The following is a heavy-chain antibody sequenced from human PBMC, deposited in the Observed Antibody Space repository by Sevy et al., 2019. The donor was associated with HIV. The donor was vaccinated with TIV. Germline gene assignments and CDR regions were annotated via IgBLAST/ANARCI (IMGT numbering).Heavy chain of an antibody. CDR1: GYNIKNYA. CDR2: INTNTGNP. V-gene: IGHV7-4-1*02. Sequence: ASVKVSCKASGYNIKNYAINWVRQAPGQGLEWMGWINTNTGNPTYAQAFKGRFVFSLDTSVSTAYLQITSLEAEDTAIYFCASPFLYSNAPEADYWGQGTLVTVSP. D-gene: IGHD5-18*01. CDR3: ASPFLYSNAPEADY. J-gene: IGHJ4*02.